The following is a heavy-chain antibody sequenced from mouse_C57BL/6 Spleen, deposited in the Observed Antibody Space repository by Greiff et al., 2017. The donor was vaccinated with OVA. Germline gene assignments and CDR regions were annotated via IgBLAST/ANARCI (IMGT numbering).Heavy chain of an antibody. CDR1: GYTFTDYE. CDR3: TRKGDY. V-gene: IGHV1-15*01. CDR2: IDPETGGT. J-gene: IGHJ2*01. Sequence: VQLQQSGAELVRPGASVTLSCKASGYTFTDYEMHWVKQTPVHGLEWIGAIDPETGGTAYKQKFKGKAILTADKSSSTAYMELRSLTSEDSAVYYCTRKGDYWGQGTTLTGSS.